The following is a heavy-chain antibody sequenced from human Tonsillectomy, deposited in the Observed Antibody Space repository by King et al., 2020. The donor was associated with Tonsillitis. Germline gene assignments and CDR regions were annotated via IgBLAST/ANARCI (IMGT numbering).Heavy chain of an antibody. CDR1: GYTFTTYA. CDR3: ARRELSGYQGDAFDI. Sequence: GQLVQSGAEVKKPGASVKVSCKASGYTFTTYALHWVRQAPGQRLEWMGWINAGNGHTKYSQKFQGRVTITRDTSASTAYMELSSLRSEDTAVYYCARRELSGYQGDAFDIWGQGTMVTVSS. V-gene: IGHV1-3*01. CDR2: INAGNGHT. D-gene: IGHD3-3*01. J-gene: IGHJ3*02.